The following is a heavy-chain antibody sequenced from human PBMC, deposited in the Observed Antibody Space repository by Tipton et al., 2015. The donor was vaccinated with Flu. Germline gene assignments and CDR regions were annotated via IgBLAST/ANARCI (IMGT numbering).Heavy chain of an antibody. V-gene: IGHV3-30*04. D-gene: IGHD3-16*02. CDR2: ISYDGSNR. J-gene: IGHJ6*02. CDR1: GFTFSSHT. CDR3: ARDQQSYDYVWGSYRLYYYRYGMDV. Sequence: SLRLSCAPSGFTFSSHTMHWVRQAPGKGLEWVAVISYDGSNRYYTDSVKGRFTISRDNSKNTLSLQMNSLRDEDTAVYYCARDQQSYDYVWGSYRLYYYRYGMDVWGQGTTVTVSS.